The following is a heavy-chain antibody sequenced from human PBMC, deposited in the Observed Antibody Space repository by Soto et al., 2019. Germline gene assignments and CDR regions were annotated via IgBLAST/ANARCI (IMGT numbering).Heavy chain of an antibody. D-gene: IGHD3-22*01. CDR2: ISSSGNT. V-gene: IGHV4-59*01. J-gene: IGHJ4*02. CDR3: ARAPMVLTRSYFDS. Sequence: PSETLSLTCTVSDGSISNFYWSWIRQPPGKGLEWIGYISSSGNTNYNPSLKSRVSISVDTSKNQFSLNLTSVTAAGTGVYYCARAPMVLTRSYFDSWGQGTPVTVSS. CDR1: DGSISNFY.